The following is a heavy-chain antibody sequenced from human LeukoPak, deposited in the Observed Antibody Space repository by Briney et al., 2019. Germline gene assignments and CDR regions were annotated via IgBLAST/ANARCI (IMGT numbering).Heavy chain of an antibody. CDR1: GGSFSGYY. J-gene: IGHJ4*02. CDR3: ARGLSYYYGSGSYFFDY. CDR2: INHSRST. V-gene: IGHV4-34*01. D-gene: IGHD3-10*01. Sequence: PSETLSLTCAVYGGSFSGYYWSWIRQPPGKGLEWIGEINHSRSTNYNPSLKSRVTISVDTSKNQFSLKLSSVTAADTAVYYCARGLSYYYGSGSYFFDYWGQGTLVTVSS.